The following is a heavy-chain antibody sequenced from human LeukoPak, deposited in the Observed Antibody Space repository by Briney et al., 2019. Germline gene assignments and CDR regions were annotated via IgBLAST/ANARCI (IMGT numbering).Heavy chain of an antibody. J-gene: IGHJ4*02. Sequence: ASVKVSCKASGYNLNTYHMHWVRQAPGQGLEWMGIITSTGTTAICAQKFQGRVTMTRDTSTSTVYMDLSSLRSDDTAVYYCATEYVRTHYFDWWGQGTLVTVSS. CDR1: GYNLNTYH. CDR3: ATEYVRTHYFDW. CDR2: ITSTGTTA. D-gene: IGHD3-16*01. V-gene: IGHV1-46*02.